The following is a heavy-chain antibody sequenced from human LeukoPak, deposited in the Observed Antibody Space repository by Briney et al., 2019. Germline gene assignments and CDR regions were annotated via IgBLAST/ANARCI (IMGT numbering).Heavy chain of an antibody. Sequence: ASVKVSCKASGYTFTSYGISWVRQAPGQGLEWMGWISAYNGNTNYAQKFQGRVTITTDESTSTAYMELSSLRSEDTAVYYCARDGPTGGNWGQGTLVTVSS. J-gene: IGHJ4*02. CDR2: ISAYNGNT. CDR3: ARDGPTGGN. CDR1: GYTFTSYG. V-gene: IGHV1-18*01. D-gene: IGHD1-26*01.